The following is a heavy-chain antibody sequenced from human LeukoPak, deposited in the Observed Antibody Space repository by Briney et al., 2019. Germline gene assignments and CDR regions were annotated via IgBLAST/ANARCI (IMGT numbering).Heavy chain of an antibody. Sequence: WETLSLTCTVSGSSITNTYYWACFRQPPGKGLEWIATVFQLQTVRTFSNPSLESRVTLSLDTSQNQFSLNLTSVTAADTALYFCARVLNVPKLIDSWGQGTLVTVSS. V-gene: IGHV4-38-2*02. J-gene: IGHJ4*02. CDR2: VFQLQTVRT. CDR1: GSSITNTYY. D-gene: IGHD3-16*01. CDR3: ARVLNVPKLIDS.